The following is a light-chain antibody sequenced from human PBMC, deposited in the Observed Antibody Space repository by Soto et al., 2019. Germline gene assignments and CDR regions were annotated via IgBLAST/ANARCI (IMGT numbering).Light chain of an antibody. CDR3: SSYTSNSTIAV. Sequence: QAVLAPPASVPGSPGQSITISCTRTSSDIGGFNYVSWYQQNPGKAPKLMIYEVSKRPSGVSNRFYGYKSGNTASLNISGLQAEDEADYYCSSYTSNSTIAVFGTETKVTVL. CDR2: EVS. J-gene: IGLJ1*01. V-gene: IGLV2-14*01. CDR1: SSDIGGFNY.